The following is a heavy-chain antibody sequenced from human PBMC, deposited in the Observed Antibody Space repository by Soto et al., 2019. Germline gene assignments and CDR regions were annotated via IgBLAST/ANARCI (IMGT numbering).Heavy chain of an antibody. V-gene: IGHV3-30*03. CDR3: GGEDSSGYPYYYYGMDV. J-gene: IGHJ6*02. Sequence: QVQLVESGGGVVQPGRSLRLSCAASGFTFSSYGMHWVRQAPGKGLEWVAVISYDGSNKYYADSVKGRFTISRDNSKNTLYLQMNSLRAEDTAVYYCGGEDSSGYPYYYYGMDVWGQGTTVTVSS. D-gene: IGHD3-22*01. CDR1: GFTFSSYG. CDR2: ISYDGSNK.